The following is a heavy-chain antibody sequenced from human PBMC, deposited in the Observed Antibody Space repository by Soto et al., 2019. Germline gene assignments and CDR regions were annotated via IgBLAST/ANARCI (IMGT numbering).Heavy chain of an antibody. CDR1: GYRFSIYW. CDR3: ATVGDKYSSGWNGWFDP. Sequence: GESQNISCKGSGYRFSIYWIGWVRQMPGKGLEWMGIIYPGDSDTRYSPSFQGQVTISADKSISTAYLQWSSLKASDTAMYYCATVGDKYSSGWNGWFDPWGQGTLVTVSS. CDR2: IYPGDSDT. J-gene: IGHJ5*02. D-gene: IGHD6-19*01. V-gene: IGHV5-51*01.